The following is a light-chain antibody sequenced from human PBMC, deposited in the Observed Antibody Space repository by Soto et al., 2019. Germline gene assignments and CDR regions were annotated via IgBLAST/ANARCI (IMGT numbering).Light chain of an antibody. V-gene: IGKV3-20*01. CDR1: QSVSGNF. J-gene: IGKJ1*01. CDR3: QHYGSSPSWT. CDR2: DAS. Sequence: EIVLTQSPGSLSLSPGERATLSCRASQSVSGNFLAWYQHKPGQAPRLLIYDASTRLTGIPDRFSGSGSGTDVTLTISRLEPEDFAVYYCQHYGSSPSWTFGQGTKVEIK.